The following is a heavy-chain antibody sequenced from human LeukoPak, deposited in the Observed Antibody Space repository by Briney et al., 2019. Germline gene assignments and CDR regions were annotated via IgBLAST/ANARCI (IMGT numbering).Heavy chain of an antibody. CDR1: AYTFTSYY. J-gene: IGHJ4*02. D-gene: IGHD3-3*01. V-gene: IGHV1-46*01. Sequence: GASVTVSCKASAYTFTSYYMHWVRQAPGRGLEWMGIINPNGGSTSYAQKFQGRVVMTRDTSTSTVFMELTSLRSEDTAVYFCAREGVLQGGYYRYYFDYWGQGTLVTVSS. CDR2: INPNGGST. CDR3: AREGVLQGGYYRYYFDY.